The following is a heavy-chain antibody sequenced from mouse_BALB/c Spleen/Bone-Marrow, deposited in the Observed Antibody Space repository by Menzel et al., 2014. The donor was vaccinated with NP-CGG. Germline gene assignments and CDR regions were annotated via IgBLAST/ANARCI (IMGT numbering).Heavy chain of an antibody. CDR2: IYPGSGST. D-gene: IGHD1-1*02. V-gene: IGHV1S22*01. Sequence: LQRPGSELVRPGASVKLSCKASGYTFTSYWMHWVKQRPGQGLEWIGNIYPGSGSTNYDEKFKSKATLTVDTSSSTAYMQLSSLTSEDSAVYYCTRVYYYGGPWFAYWGQGTLVTVSA. J-gene: IGHJ3*01. CDR3: TRVYYYGGPWFAY. CDR1: GYTFTSYW.